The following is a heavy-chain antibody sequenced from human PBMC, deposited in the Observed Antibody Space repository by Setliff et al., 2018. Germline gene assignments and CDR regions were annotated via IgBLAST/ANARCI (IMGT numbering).Heavy chain of an antibody. J-gene: IGHJ4*02. D-gene: IGHD6-6*01. CDR3: ARGRNVASRLLDS. CDR2: VYYSGTA. Sequence: SETLSLTCTVSGGPFSGASIWSWIRQPPGKGLEFIGYVYYSGTAKYDPSLESRAIMSVDTSKNQFSLMVTSVTAADTAVYYCARGRNVASRLLDSWGQGTLVTVSS. V-gene: IGHV4-59*12. CDR1: GGPFSGAS.